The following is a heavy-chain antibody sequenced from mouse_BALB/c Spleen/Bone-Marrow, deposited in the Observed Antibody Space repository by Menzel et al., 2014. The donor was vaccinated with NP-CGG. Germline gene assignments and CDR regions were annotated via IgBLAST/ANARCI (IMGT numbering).Heavy chain of an antibody. CDR1: GYTFTSYW. CDR2: INPSTGYT. CDR3: ARDWYFDV. Sequence: VQLQQSGAELAKPGASVKMSCKASGYTFTSYWMHWVKQRPGQGLEWIGYINPSTGYTEYNQKFKDKATLTADKSSSTAYMQLSSLTSEDSAVYYCARDWYFDVWGAGTTVTVPS. V-gene: IGHV1-7*01. J-gene: IGHJ1*01.